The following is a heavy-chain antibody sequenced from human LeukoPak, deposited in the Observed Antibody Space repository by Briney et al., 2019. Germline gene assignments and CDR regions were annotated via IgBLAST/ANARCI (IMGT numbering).Heavy chain of an antibody. D-gene: IGHD2-15*01. J-gene: IGHJ4*02. CDR2: INHSGST. CDR3: AVVAATLDY. Sequence: SGTLSLTCAVYGGSFSGYYWSWIRQPPGKGLEWIGEINHSGSTNYNPSLKSRVTISVDTSKNKLSLKLSSVTAANTAVYYCAVVAATLDYWGEGRLVTVSS. CDR1: GGSFSGYY. V-gene: IGHV4-34*01.